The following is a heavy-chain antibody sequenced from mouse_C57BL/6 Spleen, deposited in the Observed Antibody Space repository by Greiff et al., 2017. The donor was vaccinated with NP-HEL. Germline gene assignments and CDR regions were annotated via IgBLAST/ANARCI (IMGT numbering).Heavy chain of an antibody. CDR2: IYPGDGDT. Sequence: VQLKQSGAELVKPGASVKISCKASGYAFSSYWMNWVKQRPGKGLEWIGQIYPGDGDTNYNGKFKGKATLTADKSSSTAYMQLSSLTSEDSAVYFCAREGDYDVDWFAYWGQGTLVTVSA. J-gene: IGHJ3*01. CDR1: GYAFSSYW. V-gene: IGHV1-80*01. CDR3: AREGDYDVDWFAY. D-gene: IGHD2-4*01.